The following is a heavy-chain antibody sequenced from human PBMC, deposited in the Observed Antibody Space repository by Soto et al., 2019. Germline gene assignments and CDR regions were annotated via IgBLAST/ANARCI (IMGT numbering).Heavy chain of an antibody. D-gene: IGHD2-21*02. Sequence: GGSLRLSCSASRFTFGGYAMSWVRQAPGKGLEWVSGITGIAANTVYADSVKGRFTISRDNSKNALYLQLNSLRAEDTAVYFCAKAARDCGGDCYSSYFDSWGQGALVTVSS. J-gene: IGHJ4*02. CDR3: AKAARDCGGDCYSSYFDS. CDR1: RFTFGGYA. CDR2: ITGIAANT. V-gene: IGHV3-23*01.